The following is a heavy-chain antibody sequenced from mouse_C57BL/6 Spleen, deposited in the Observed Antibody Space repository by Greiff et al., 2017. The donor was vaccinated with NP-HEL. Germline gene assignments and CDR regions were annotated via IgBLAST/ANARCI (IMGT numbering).Heavy chain of an antibody. Sequence: QVQLKESGAELAKPGASVKLSCKASGYTFTSYWMHWVKQRPGQGLEWIGYINPSSGYTKYNQKFKDKATLTANKSSSTAYMQLSSLTYEDSAVYYCARSSYSNYFDYWGQGTTLTVSS. CDR2: INPSSGYT. V-gene: IGHV1-7*01. CDR3: ARSSYSNYFDY. J-gene: IGHJ2*01. CDR1: GYTFTSYW. D-gene: IGHD2-5*01.